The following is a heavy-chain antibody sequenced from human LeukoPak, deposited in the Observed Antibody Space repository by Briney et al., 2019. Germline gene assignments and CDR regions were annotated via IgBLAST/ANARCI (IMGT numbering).Heavy chain of an antibody. V-gene: IGHV1-18*01. CDR1: GYTFTSYG. CDR2: ISAYNGNT. D-gene: IGHD6-19*01. J-gene: IGHJ4*02. Sequence: ASVKVSCKASGYTFTSYGISWVRQAPGQGLERMGWISAYNGNTNYAQKLQGRVTMTTDTSTSTAYMELRSLRSDDTAVYYCARSSSGWYYFDYWGQGTLVTVSS. CDR3: ARSSSGWYYFDY.